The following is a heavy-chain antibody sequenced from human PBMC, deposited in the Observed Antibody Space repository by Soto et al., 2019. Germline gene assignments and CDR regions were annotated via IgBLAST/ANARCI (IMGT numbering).Heavy chain of an antibody. J-gene: IGHJ4*02. D-gene: IGHD1-26*01. CDR3: ARGRSWAHFDY. CDR2: INTAKDNT. Sequence: QVQLVQSGAEVKKPGASVKVSCKPSGYTFTSYAIHWVRQAPGQGLEWMGWINTAKDNTQYSQNYQGRVTITRDTSASIVHMEVSSLRSEGTAVYYCARGRSWAHFDYWGQGTLVTVSS. CDR1: GYTFTSYA. V-gene: IGHV1-3*04.